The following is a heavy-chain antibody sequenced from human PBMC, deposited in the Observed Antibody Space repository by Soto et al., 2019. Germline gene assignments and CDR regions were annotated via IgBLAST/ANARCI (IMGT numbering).Heavy chain of an antibody. V-gene: IGHV2-70*04. CDR2: IDWDDDK. Sequence: SGPTLVNPTQTLTLTCTFSGFSLSTSGMRVSWIRQPPGKALEWLARIDWDDDKFYSTSLKTRLTISKDTSKNQVVLTMTNMDPVDTATYHCPRPVYPRSSSGCFDTWGQGTLVTVSS. CDR3: PRPVYPRSSSGCFDT. CDR1: GFSLSTSGMR. D-gene: IGHD6-6*01. J-gene: IGHJ5*02.